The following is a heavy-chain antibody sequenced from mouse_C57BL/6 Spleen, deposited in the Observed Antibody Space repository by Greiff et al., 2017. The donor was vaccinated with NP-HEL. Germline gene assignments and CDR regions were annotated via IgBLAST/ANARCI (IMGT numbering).Heavy chain of an antibody. CDR2: IHPNSGST. CDR1: GYTFTSYW. V-gene: IGHV1-64*01. CDR3: AIYYDYDGLFAY. Sequence: QVQLQQPGAELVKPGASVKLSCKASGYTFTSYWMHWVKQRPGQGLEWIGMIHPNSGSTNYNEKFKSKATLTVDKSSSTAYMQLSSLTSEDSAVYYWAIYYDYDGLFAYWGQGTLVTVSA. J-gene: IGHJ3*01. D-gene: IGHD2-4*01.